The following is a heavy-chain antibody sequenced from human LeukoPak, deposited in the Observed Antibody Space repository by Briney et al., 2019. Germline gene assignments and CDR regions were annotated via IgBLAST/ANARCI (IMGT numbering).Heavy chain of an antibody. CDR1: GFTFSSYG. D-gene: IGHD2-15*01. V-gene: IGHV3-30*18. Sequence: PGGSLRLSCAASGFTFSSYGMHWVRQAPGKGLEWVAVISYDGSNKYYADSVKGRFTISRDNSKNTLYLQMNSLRAEDTAVYYCAKGWSPRDWYFDLWGRGTLVTVSS. J-gene: IGHJ2*01. CDR3: AKGWSPRDWYFDL. CDR2: ISYDGSNK.